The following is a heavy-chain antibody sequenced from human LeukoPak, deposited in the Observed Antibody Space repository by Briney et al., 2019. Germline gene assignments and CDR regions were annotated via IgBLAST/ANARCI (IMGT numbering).Heavy chain of an antibody. D-gene: IGHD3/OR15-3a*01. CDR3: ARAYRTGIDY. V-gene: IGHV1-3*01. CDR2: SNAGNGNT. CDR1: GCTFTNYA. Sequence: ASVPVSRLACGCTFTNYAMHWLGPAPGKRRAWMGWSNAGNGNTKYSQKFQGRVTITRDTSASTAYMELSSLRSEDTAVYYWARAYRTGIDYWGQGTLVTVSS. J-gene: IGHJ4*02.